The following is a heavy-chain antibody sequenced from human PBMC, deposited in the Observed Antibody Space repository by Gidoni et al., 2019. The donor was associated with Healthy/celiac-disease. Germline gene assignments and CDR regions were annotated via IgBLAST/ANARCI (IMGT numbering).Heavy chain of an antibody. Sequence: QVQLVQSGAEVKKPGASVKVSCKASGYPFTGYYVHWVRQAPGQGLEWMGWINPNSGGTNYAQKCQGRVTMTRDTSISTAYMELSRLRSDDTAVYYCARGAAGEYYYYGMDVWGQGTTVTVSS. D-gene: IGHD6-13*01. V-gene: IGHV1-2*02. CDR3: ARGAAGEYYYYGMDV. CDR1: GYPFTGYY. CDR2: INPNSGGT. J-gene: IGHJ6*02.